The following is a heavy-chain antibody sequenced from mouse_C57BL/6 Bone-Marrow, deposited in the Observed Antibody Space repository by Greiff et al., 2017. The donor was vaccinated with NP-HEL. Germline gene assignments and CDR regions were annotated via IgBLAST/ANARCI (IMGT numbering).Heavy chain of an antibody. CDR2: IDPSDSYT. Sequence: VKLQQPGAELVKPGASVTLSCKASGYTFTSYWMQWVKQRPGQGLEWIGEIDPSDSYTTYNQKFKGKATLTVDTSSSTAYMQLSSLTSEDSAVYYCARGGLTMVSPFADWGQGTLVTVSA. J-gene: IGHJ3*01. V-gene: IGHV1-50*01. CDR3: ARGGLTMVSPFAD. D-gene: IGHD2-2*01. CDR1: GYTFTSYW.